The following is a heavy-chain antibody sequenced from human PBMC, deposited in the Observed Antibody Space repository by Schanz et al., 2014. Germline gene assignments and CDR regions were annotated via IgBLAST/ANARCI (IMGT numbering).Heavy chain of an antibody. D-gene: IGHD2-2*01. CDR1: GFTFGDYA. V-gene: IGHV3-21*02. CDR2: ISSRSSHI. CDR3: ARESSNDIVLVPGAVFDH. Sequence: EVQLLESGGGLVQPGGSLRLSCAASGFTFGDYAMTWVRQAPGKGLEWVSSISSRSSHIYYADSVKGRFTVSRDNAKNSVYLQMNGLRPGDTAVYYCARESSNDIVLVPGAVFDHWGQGILVTVSS. J-gene: IGHJ4*02.